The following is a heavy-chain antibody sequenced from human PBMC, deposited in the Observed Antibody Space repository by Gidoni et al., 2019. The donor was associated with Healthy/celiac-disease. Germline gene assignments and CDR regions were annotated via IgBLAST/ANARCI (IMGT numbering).Heavy chain of an antibody. CDR2: ISSSSSTI. V-gene: IGHV3-48*02. D-gene: IGHD1-1*01. J-gene: IGHJ6*02. CDR1: GFTFSSYS. Sequence: EVQLVESGGGLVQPGGSLRLSCAAPGFTFSSYSMNWVRQAPGKGLEWVSYISSSSSTIYYADSVKGRFTISRDNAKNSLYLQMNSLRDEDTAVYYCARRLQPGYYYYYGMDVWGQGTTVTVSS. CDR3: ARRLQPGYYYYYGMDV.